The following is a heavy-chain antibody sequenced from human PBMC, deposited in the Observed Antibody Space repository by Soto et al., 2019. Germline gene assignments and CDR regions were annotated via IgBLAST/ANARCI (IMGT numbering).Heavy chain of an antibody. CDR3: ARSSAADNTEYFQH. J-gene: IGHJ1*01. V-gene: IGHV4-39*01. CDR2: IYYSGST. Sequence: PSETLSLTCTVSGGSISSSSYYWGWIRQPPGKGLEWIGSIYYSGSTYYNPSLKSRVTISVDTSKNQFSLKLSSVTAADTAVYYCARSSAADNTEYFQHWGQGTLVTVSS. D-gene: IGHD6-13*01. CDR1: GGSISSSSYY.